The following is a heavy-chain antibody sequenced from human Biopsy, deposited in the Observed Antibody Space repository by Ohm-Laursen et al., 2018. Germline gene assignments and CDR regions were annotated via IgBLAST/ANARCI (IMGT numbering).Heavy chain of an antibody. CDR2: ISWNSGSI. CDR1: GFTFSSYG. J-gene: IGHJ4*01. D-gene: IGHD3-16*01. Sequence: GSLRLSCAAPGFTFSSYGMSWVRQAPGKGLEWVSRISWNSGSIGYVDSVKGRFTISRDDAKGSLYLQMTNLRAEDTAVYYCGRSYGIMAAPVHLWGQGTLVTVSS. CDR3: GRSYGIMAAPVHL. V-gene: IGHV3-20*04.